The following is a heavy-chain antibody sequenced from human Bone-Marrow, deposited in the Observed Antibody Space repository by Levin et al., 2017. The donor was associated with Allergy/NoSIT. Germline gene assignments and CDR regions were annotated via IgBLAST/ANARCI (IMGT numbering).Heavy chain of an antibody. Sequence: GESLKISCAASGVSSSNYGIHWVRQAPGKGLEWVTAVSYDGTNTYYADSVKGRFTISRDNSKNTVNLHLNSLRVEDTAVYYCASSTFYDFWRGSLKGYYGMDVGGQGTRVTVSS. D-gene: IGHD3-3*01. CDR1: GVSSSNYG. J-gene: IGHJ6*02. V-gene: IGHV3-30*04. CDR3: ASSTFYDFWRGSLKGYYGMDV. CDR2: VSYDGTNT.